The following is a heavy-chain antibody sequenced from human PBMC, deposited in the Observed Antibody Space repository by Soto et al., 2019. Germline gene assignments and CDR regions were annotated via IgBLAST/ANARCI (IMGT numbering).Heavy chain of an antibody. CDR1: GGSFSGYY. D-gene: IGHD6-19*01. V-gene: IGHV4-34*01. J-gene: IGHJ4*02. CDR2: INHSGST. CDR3: ASLHSSGWYYFDY. Sequence: NPSETLSLTCAVYGGSFSGYYWSWIRQPPGKGLEWIGEINHSGSTNYNPSLKSRVTISVDTSKNQFSLRLSSVTAADTAVYYCASLHSSGWYYFDYWGQGTLVTVSS.